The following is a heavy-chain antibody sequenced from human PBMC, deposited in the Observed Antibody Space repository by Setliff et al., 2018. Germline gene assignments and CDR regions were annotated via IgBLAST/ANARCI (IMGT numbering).Heavy chain of an antibody. CDR1: GFTFSSYS. D-gene: IGHD3-3*01. CDR3: ATLSKDLNY. V-gene: IGHV3-48*01. CDR2: ISYSSGST. Sequence: PGGSLRLSCEASGFTFSSYSMNWVRQAPGKGLEWVAHISYSSGSTYHADSVKGRFTISGDNSKNTVYLQMNSLTAEDTAMYYCATLSKDLNYWGQGTLVTVSS. J-gene: IGHJ4*02.